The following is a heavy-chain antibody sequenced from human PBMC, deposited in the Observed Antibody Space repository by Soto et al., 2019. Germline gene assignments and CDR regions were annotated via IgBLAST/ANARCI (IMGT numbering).Heavy chain of an antibody. J-gene: IGHJ6*02. V-gene: IGHV3-30*18. D-gene: IGHD2-2*01. CDR2: ISSDGSNK. Sequence: GGSLRLSCAASGFTFTSYGMHWVRQAPGKGLEWVSVISSDGSNKYYADSVKGRFTISRDNSKNTLYLDMTSQRGEDTAVYYCAKIRNYCTSTTCPPYYYPMNLWGQGTTVTVSS. CDR1: GFTFTSYG. CDR3: AKIRNYCTSTTCPPYYYPMNL.